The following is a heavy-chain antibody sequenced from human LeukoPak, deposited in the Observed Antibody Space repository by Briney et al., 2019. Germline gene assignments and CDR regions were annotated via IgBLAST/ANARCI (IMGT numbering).Heavy chain of an antibody. V-gene: IGHV1-46*01. D-gene: IGHD2-2*01. CDR2: INPSGGST. J-gene: IGHJ4*02. Sequence: ASVKVSCKASGYTFTSYYMHWVRQAPGQGLEWMGIINPSGGSTSYAQKFQGRVTMTRDMSTSTVYMELSSLRSKDTAVYYCARVGYCSSTSCYSTFDYWGQGTLVTVSS. CDR3: ARVGYCSSTSCYSTFDY. CDR1: GYTFTSYY.